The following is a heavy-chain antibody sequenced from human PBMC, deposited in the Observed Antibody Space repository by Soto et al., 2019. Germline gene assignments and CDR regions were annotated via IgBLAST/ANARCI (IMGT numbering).Heavy chain of an antibody. J-gene: IGHJ3*02. Sequence: QVQLQESGPGLARPSETLSLTCSVSGGSVRGHYWSWIRQSPGRGPEWIGYFYDSGTTKYNPSLKSRVTMSVDTSKNQFSLKLRSVTAADTAMYYCARDQDGSWYLDIWGQGTMVTVAS. CDR1: GGSVRGHY. D-gene: IGHD2-15*01. CDR3: ARDQDGSWYLDI. CDR2: FYDSGTT. V-gene: IGHV4-59*02.